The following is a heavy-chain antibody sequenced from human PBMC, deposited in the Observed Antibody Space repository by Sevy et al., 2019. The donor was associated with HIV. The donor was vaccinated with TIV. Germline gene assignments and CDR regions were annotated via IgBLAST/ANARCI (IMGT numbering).Heavy chain of an antibody. CDR2: FSFGCGKI. CDR3: AREGCTKPHDY. Sequence: GGSLRLSCAASGFTFSKYSMSWIRQTPGEGLEWVSTFSFGCGKINYADSVKGRLTISRDDSRNTFYLQMNSLRAEDTAIYYCAREGCTKPHDYWGQGTVVTVSS. CDR1: GFTFSKYS. J-gene: IGHJ4*02. V-gene: IGHV3-23*01. D-gene: IGHD2-8*01.